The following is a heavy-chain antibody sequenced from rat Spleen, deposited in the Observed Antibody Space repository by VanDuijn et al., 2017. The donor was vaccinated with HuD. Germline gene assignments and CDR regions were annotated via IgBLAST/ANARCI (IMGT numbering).Heavy chain of an antibody. Sequence: EVQLVESGGGLVQPGRSLKLSCAASGFTFTNYDMAWVRQAPTKGLEWIASISTGGTNTYYRGSVKGRFTISRDNGKNTLYLQMDSLRAEDTATYYCATGRDYDGYLFPYWGQGTLVTVSS. J-gene: IGHJ3*01. V-gene: IGHV5S13*01. D-gene: IGHD1-12*03. CDR3: ATGRDYDGYLFPY. CDR1: GFTFTNYD. CDR2: ISTGGTNT.